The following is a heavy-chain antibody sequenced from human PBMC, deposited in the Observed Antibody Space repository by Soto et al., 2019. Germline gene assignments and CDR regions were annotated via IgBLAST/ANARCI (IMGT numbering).Heavy chain of an antibody. CDR1: GFTFSSYA. J-gene: IGHJ5*02. V-gene: IGHV3-23*01. CDR2: ITGSGAST. Sequence: GGSLRLSCAASGFTFSSYAMSWVRQAPGKGLEWVSAITGSGASTYYADSVKGRFTISRDNSKNTLYLQMNSLRAEDTAVYYCAKDPNYYDSSGINWFDPWGQGTLVTVS. CDR3: AKDPNYYDSSGINWFDP. D-gene: IGHD3-22*01.